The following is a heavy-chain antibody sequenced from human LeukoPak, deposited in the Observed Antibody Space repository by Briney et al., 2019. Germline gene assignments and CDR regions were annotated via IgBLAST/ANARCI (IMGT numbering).Heavy chain of an antibody. CDR3: ARGRIVVVPAAPREFYGMDV. J-gene: IGHJ6*02. CDR1: GYTFTSYG. V-gene: IGHV1-18*01. CDR2: ISAYNGNT. Sequence: ASVKVSCKASGYTFTSYGISWVRQAPGQGLEWMGWISAYNGNTNYAQKLQGRVIMTTDTSTSTAYMELRSLRSDDTAVYYCARGRIVVVPAAPREFYGMDVWGQGPRSPSP. D-gene: IGHD2-2*01.